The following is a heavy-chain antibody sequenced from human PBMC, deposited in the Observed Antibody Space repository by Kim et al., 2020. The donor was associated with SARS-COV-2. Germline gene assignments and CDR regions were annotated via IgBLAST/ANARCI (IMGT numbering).Heavy chain of an antibody. CDR3: ARVRYSGGYNLPAYYFDY. V-gene: IGHV3-53*01. D-gene: IGHD1-26*01. Sequence: KGRFTISRDNSTNTLYLQMNSLRAEDTAVYYCARVRYSGGYNLPAYYFDYWGQGTVVTVSS. J-gene: IGHJ4*02.